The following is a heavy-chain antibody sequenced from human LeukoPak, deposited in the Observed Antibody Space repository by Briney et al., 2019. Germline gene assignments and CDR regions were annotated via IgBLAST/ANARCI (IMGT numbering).Heavy chain of an antibody. J-gene: IGHJ5*02. CDR2: INPNSGGT. CDR3: ARGVRGATNWFDR. D-gene: IGHD1-26*01. CDR1: GYTFTGYY. V-gene: IGHV1-2*02. Sequence: ASVTVSCKAPGYTFTGYYMHWVRQAPGQGLEWMGWINPNSGGTNYAQKCEGTVTMTRDTSISTAYMELSRLRSDGTAVYYCARGVRGATNWFDRWGQGTLVTVSS.